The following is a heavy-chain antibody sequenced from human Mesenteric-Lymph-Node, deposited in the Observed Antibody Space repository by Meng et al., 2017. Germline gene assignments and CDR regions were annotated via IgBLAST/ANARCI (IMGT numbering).Heavy chain of an antibody. V-gene: IGHV3-73*01. J-gene: IGHJ4*02. CDR1: GFTFSGSA. CDR2: IRSKANNYAT. D-gene: IGHD6-13*01. CDR3: TTTGAAGMGY. Sequence: GESLKISCVASGFTFSGSAMHWVRQASGKGLEWVGRIRSKANNYATAYSASVNGRFAISRDDSKNTAYLQMNSLKTEDTAVYYCTTTGAAGMGYWGQGILVTVSS.